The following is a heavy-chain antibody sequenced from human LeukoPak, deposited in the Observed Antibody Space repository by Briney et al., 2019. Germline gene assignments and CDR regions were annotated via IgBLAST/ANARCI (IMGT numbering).Heavy chain of an antibody. CDR2: IYYSGST. CDR1: GGSISSHY. Sequence: SETLSLTCTVSGGSISSHYWSWIRQPPGKGLEWIGYIYYSGSTNYNPSLKSRVTISVDTSKNQFSLKLSSVTAADTAVYYCARDRFRAYYDFWSGYYSGYYYMDVWGKVTTVTVSS. V-gene: IGHV4-59*11. D-gene: IGHD3-3*01. CDR3: ARDRFRAYYDFWSGYYSGYYYMDV. J-gene: IGHJ6*03.